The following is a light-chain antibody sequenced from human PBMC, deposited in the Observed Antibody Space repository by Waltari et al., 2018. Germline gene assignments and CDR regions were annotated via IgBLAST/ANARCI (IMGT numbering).Light chain of an antibody. Sequence: FVLTQYPVTRSLSHWQRATLSCRASQSVSIYLAWYQQKPGQAPRLRIYHTSTRATGIPDRFSGSGSGTDLSLTISGLEPEDCAVYYCQHYKNLPVSFGQGTRVEIK. J-gene: IGKJ1*01. V-gene: IGKV3-20*01. CDR3: QHYKNLPVS. CDR2: HTS. CDR1: QSVSIY.